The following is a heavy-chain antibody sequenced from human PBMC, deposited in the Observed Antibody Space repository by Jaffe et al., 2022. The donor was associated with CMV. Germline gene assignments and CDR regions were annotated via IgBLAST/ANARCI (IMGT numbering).Heavy chain of an antibody. D-gene: IGHD3-9*01. CDR3: ARQVGYFDNGYFDY. J-gene: IGHJ4*02. CDR2: INSDGSST. Sequence: EVQLVESGGGLVQPGGSLRLSCAASGFTFSSYWMHWVRQAPGKGLVWVSRINSDGSSTSYADSVKGRFTISRDNAKNTLYLQMNSLRAEDTAVYYCARQVGYFDNGYFDYWGQGTLVTVSS. V-gene: IGHV3-74*01. CDR1: GFTFSSYW.